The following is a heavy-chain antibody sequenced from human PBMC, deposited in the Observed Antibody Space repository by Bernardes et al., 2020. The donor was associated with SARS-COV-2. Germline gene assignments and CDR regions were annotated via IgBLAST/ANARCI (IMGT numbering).Heavy chain of an antibody. Sequence: GGSLRLSCAASGFTFSDYWMNCVRQVPVKGPVRVSASNKDASGTNYAESVRGRSTISRDNAKRTRYPQMNSPGAEDSAVYYCSKDLNNYGMDVWGPGTTVNVSS. CDR3: SKDLNNYGMDV. V-gene: IGHV3-74*01. CDR2: SNKDASGT. CDR1: GFTFSDYW. J-gene: IGHJ6*02.